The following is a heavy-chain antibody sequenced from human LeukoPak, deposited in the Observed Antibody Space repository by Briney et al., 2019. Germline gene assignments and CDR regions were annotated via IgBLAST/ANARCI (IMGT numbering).Heavy chain of an antibody. V-gene: IGHV3-11*01. CDR2: ISSSGSTI. CDR1: GFTFRDYY. Sequence: GGSLRLSCAASGFTFRDYYMSWIRQAPGKGLEWVSYISSSGSTIYYADSVKGRFTISRDNAKNSLYLQMNSLRAEDTAVYYCARENRQQLDAFDIWGQGTMVTVSS. D-gene: IGHD6-13*01. CDR3: ARENRQQLDAFDI. J-gene: IGHJ3*02.